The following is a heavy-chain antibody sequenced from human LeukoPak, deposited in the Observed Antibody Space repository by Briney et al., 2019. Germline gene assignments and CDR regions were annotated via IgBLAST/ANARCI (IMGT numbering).Heavy chain of an antibody. CDR1: GFTFSNYW. V-gene: IGHV3-11*01. D-gene: IGHD5-12*01. Sequence: GGSLRLSCAASGFTFSNYWMSWVRQAPGKGLEWVSYISSSGSTIYYADSVKGRFTISRDNAKNSLYLQMNSLRAEDTAVYYCASGDIVATIDYWGQGTLVTVSS. CDR3: ASGDIVATIDY. J-gene: IGHJ4*02. CDR2: ISSSGSTI.